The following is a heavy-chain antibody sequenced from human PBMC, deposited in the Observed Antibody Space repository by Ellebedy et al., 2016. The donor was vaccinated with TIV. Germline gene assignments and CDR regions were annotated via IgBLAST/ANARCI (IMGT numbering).Heavy chain of an antibody. CDR2: IIPIFGTA. J-gene: IGHJ6*02. CDR1: GGTFSSYA. D-gene: IGHD2-2*01. CDR3: ARDRVVPAATLTYYYGMDV. V-gene: IGHV1-69*06. Sequence: SVKVSCXASGGTFSSYAISWVRQAPGQGLEWMGGIIPIFGTANYAQKFQGRVTITADKSTSTAYMELSSLRSEDTAVYYCARDRVVPAATLTYYYGMDVWGQGTTVTVSS.